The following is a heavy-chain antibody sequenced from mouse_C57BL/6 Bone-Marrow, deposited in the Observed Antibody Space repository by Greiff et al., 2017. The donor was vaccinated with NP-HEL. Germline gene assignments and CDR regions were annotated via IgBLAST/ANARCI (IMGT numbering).Heavy chain of an antibody. Sequence: VTLKESGAELVRPGASVKLSCTASGFNIKDYYMHWVKQRPEQGLEWIGRIDPEDGDTEYAPKFQGKATMTADTSSNTAYLQLSSLTSEDTAVYYCTTPYLYGSSSWFAYWGQGTLVTVSA. D-gene: IGHD1-1*01. V-gene: IGHV14-1*01. J-gene: IGHJ3*01. CDR3: TTPYLYGSSSWFAY. CDR1: GFNIKDYY. CDR2: IDPEDGDT.